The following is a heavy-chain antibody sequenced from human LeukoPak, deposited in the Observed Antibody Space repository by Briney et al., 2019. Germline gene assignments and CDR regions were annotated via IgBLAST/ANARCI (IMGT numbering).Heavy chain of an antibody. J-gene: IGHJ1*01. V-gene: IGHV1-69*01. CDR1: GGTFSSYA. Sequence: ASVKVSCKASGGTFSSYAISWVRQAPGQGLEWMGGIIPIFGTANYAQKFQGRVTITADESTSTAYMELSSLRSEDTAVYYCARDSSDYLGVPPPSERGRIEYSQHWGQGALVTVSS. CDR3: ARDSSDYLGVPPPSERGRIEYSQH. D-gene: IGHD6-25*01. CDR2: IIPIFGTA.